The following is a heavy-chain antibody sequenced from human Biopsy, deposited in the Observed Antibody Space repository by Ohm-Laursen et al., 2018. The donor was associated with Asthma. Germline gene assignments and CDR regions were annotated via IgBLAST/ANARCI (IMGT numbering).Heavy chain of an antibody. D-gene: IGHD3-22*01. Sequence: SLRLSCAASGFTFSDYPMTWVRQAPGKGLEWVSSITGSGAITYYADSLKGRFTISRDKSENTLYLQMNSLRAEDTAVYYCAKSADYYDSTDYLDFWGRGTLVTVSS. CDR3: AKSADYYDSTDYLDF. V-gene: IGHV3-23*01. J-gene: IGHJ4*01. CDR2: ITGSGAIT. CDR1: GFTFSDYP.